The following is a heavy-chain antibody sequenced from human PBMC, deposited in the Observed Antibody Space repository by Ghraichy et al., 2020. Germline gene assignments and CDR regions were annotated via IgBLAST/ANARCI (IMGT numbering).Heavy chain of an antibody. V-gene: IGHV4-4*07. CDR1: GGSISSDF. D-gene: IGHD6-13*01. CDR3: ARDSSWSSAMDV. J-gene: IGHJ6*02. Sequence: SETLSLTCSVSGGSISSDFWSWIRQPAGKGLEWIGRIYASGSTNYNPSLKSRVTVSVDTSKNQFSLKLRSVTAADTAVYYCARDSSWSSAMDVWGQGTTVTVSS. CDR2: IYASGST.